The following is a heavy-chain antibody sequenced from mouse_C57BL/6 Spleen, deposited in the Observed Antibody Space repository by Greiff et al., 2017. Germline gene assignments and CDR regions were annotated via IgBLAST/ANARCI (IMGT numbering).Heavy chain of an antibody. CDR1: GFTFSSYA. Sequence: EVQLMESGGGLVKPGGSLKLSCAASGFTFSSYAMSWVRQTPEKRLEWVATISDGGSYTYYPDNVKGRFTISRDNAKNNLYLQMSHLKSEDTAMYYCARDGGSYYAMDYWGQGTSVTVSS. J-gene: IGHJ4*01. D-gene: IGHD1-1*02. CDR3: ARDGGSYYAMDY. CDR2: ISDGGSYT. V-gene: IGHV5-4*01.